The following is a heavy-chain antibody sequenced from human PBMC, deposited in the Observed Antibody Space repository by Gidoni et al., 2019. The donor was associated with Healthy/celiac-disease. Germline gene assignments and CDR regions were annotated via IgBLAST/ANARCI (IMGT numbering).Heavy chain of an antibody. CDR2: IRYDGSNK. CDR3: AKGIVVVVPAATYNWFDP. CDR1: GFTFSSYG. J-gene: IGHJ5*02. Sequence: QVQLVESGGGVVQPGGSLRLSCAASGFTFSSYGMHWVRQAPGKGLGWVAFIRYDGSNKYYADSVKGRFTISRDNSKNTLYLQMNSLRAEDTAVYYCAKGIVVVVPAATYNWFDPWGQGTLVTVSS. D-gene: IGHD2-2*01. V-gene: IGHV3-30*02.